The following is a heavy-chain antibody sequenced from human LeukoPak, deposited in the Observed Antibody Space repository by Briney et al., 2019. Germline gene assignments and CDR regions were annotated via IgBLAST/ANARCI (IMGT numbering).Heavy chain of an antibody. CDR1: GFTFSGSA. CDR2: IRSKANSYAT. CDR3: TSGRSEAAGDY. D-gene: IGHD6-13*01. J-gene: IGHJ4*02. Sequence: GGSLRLSCAASGFTFSGSAMHWVRQASGKGLEWVGRIRSKANSYATAYAASVKGRFTISRDDSKNTAYLQMNSLKTEDTAVYYCTSGRSEAAGDYWDQGTLVTVSS. V-gene: IGHV3-73*01.